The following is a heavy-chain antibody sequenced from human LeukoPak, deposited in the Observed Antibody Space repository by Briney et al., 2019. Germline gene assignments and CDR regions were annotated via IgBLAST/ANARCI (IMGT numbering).Heavy chain of an antibody. D-gene: IGHD1-26*01. V-gene: IGHV3-23*01. CDR1: GFIFSSYG. Sequence: GGSLRLSCAASGFIFSSYGMHWVRQAPGKGLEWISGISGSGASTYYADSVKGRFTISRDDSRNTLYLQMNSLRGDDTAVYYCAKDVGKWESLHFFDYWGQGTLVTVSS. CDR3: AKDVGKWESLHFFDY. CDR2: ISGSGAST. J-gene: IGHJ4*02.